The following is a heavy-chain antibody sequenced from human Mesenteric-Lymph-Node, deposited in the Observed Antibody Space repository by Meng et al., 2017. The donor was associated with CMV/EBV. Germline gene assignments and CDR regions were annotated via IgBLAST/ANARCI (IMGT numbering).Heavy chain of an antibody. D-gene: IGHD2-2*01. CDR3: ARGYQLLRFENWFDP. J-gene: IGHJ5*02. CDR2: IYYSGST. CDR1: GGSISSSSYY. Sequence: SETLSLTCTVSGGSISSSSYYWGWIRQPPGKGLEWIGSIYYSGSTYYNPSLKSRVTISVDTSKNQFSLKLSSVTAADTAVYYCARGYQLLRFENWFDPWGQGTLVTVSS. V-gene: IGHV4-39*07.